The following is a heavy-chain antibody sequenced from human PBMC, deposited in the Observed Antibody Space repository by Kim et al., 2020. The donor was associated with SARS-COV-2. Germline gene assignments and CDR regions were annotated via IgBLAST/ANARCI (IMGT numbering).Heavy chain of an antibody. Sequence: GGSLRLSCSASGLTFSSYAMHWVRQAPGKGLEYVSGISSNGGNTYYTDSVKGRFTISRDNSKNTLYLQVSSLRADDTALYYCVKDVLNSSPSCYWGQGTLVTVSS. CDR2: ISSNGGNT. D-gene: IGHD6-6*01. J-gene: IGHJ4*02. CDR3: VKDVLNSSPSCY. V-gene: IGHV3-64D*09. CDR1: GLTFSSYA.